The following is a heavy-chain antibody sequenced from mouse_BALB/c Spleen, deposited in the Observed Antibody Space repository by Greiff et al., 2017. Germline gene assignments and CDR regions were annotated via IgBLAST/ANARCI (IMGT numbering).Heavy chain of an antibody. J-gene: IGHJ4*01. Sequence: QVQLKESGAELVRPGVSVKISCKGSGYTFTDYAMHWVKQSHAKSLEWIGVISTYYGDASYNQKFKGKATMTVDKSSSTAYMELARLTSEDSAIYYCARGFITTVVSAMDYWGQGTSVTVSS. CDR1: GYTFTDYA. CDR2: ISTYYGDA. D-gene: IGHD1-1*01. V-gene: IGHV1S137*01. CDR3: ARGFITTVVSAMDY.